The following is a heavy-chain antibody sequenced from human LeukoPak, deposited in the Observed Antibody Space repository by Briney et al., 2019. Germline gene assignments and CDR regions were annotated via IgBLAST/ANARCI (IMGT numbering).Heavy chain of an antibody. Sequence: SETLSLTCTVSGGSISSYYWSWIRQPPGRGLEWIGYIYYSGSTNYNPSLKSRVTISVDTSKNQFSLKLRSVTAADTAVYYCARVGANYDILTGYYDAFDIWGQGTMVTVSS. CDR1: GGSISSYY. CDR2: IYYSGST. D-gene: IGHD3-9*01. J-gene: IGHJ3*02. V-gene: IGHV4-59*13. CDR3: ARVGANYDILTGYYDAFDI.